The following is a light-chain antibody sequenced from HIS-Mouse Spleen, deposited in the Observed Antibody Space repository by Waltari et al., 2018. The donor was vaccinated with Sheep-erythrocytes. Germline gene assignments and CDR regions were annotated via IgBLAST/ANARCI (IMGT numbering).Light chain of an antibody. CDR1: SGSVSTSYY. Sequence: QTVVTQEPSFSVSPGGTVTLTCGLSSGSVSTSYYPRWYQQTPGQAPRKLLDSTNTRSSGVPDRFSGSILGNKAALTITGAQADDESDYYCVLYMGSGIWVFGGGTKLTVL. CDR2: STN. V-gene: IGLV8-61*01. CDR3: VLYMGSGIWV. J-gene: IGLJ3*02.